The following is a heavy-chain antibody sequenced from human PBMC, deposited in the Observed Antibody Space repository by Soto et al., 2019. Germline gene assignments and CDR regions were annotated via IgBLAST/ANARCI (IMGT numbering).Heavy chain of an antibody. D-gene: IGHD2-15*01. CDR3: ARDKYCSGGSCRKNWFDP. CDR1: GGSISSSY. Sequence: PSETLSLTCTVSGGSISSSYWSWIRQPPGKGLEWLAYIYDDGSANYNPSLKSRATISLDMSKNQFSLKLPSVTAADTAVYYCARDKYCSGGSCRKNWFDPWGQGTLVTVSS. CDR2: IYDDGSA. J-gene: IGHJ5*02. V-gene: IGHV4-59*01.